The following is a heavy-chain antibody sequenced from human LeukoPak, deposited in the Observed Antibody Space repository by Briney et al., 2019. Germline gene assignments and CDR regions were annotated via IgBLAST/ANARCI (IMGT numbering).Heavy chain of an antibody. Sequence: GGSLRLSCAASGFTFNNYAMNWVRQAPGKGLEWVSSLSGSGRTTYYADSVEGRFTISRDNSKNTLYLHMDSLRVDDTAVYYCAKDDNSAWNHAFDIWGQGTVVNVSS. V-gene: IGHV3-23*01. J-gene: IGHJ3*02. CDR3: AKDDNSAWNHAFDI. CDR2: LSGSGRTT. CDR1: GFTFNNYA. D-gene: IGHD4-11*01.